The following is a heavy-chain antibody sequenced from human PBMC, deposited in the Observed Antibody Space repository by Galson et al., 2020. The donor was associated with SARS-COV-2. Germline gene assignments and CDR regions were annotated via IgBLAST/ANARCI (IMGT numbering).Heavy chain of an antibody. D-gene: IGHD6-19*01. CDR1: GFTFDDYA. V-gene: IGHV3-9*01. Sequence: TGGSLRLSCAASGFTFDDYAMHWVRQAPGKGLEWVSGISWNSGSIGYADSVKGRFTISRDNAKNSLYLQMNSLRAEDTALYYCAKAGYSSGWYGFDYWGQGTLVTVSS. J-gene: IGHJ4*02. CDR3: AKAGYSSGWYGFDY. CDR2: ISWNSGSI.